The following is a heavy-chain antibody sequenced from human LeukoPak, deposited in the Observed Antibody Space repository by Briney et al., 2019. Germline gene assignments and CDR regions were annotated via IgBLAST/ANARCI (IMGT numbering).Heavy chain of an antibody. D-gene: IGHD2-21*01. CDR1: GGSISSSSYY. CDR3: ATRVIASDNWFDP. CDR2: IYYSGST. Sequence: SETLSLTCTVSGGSISSSSYYWGWIRQPPGKGLEWIGSIYYSGSTCYSPSLKSRVTISVDTSKNRFSLKLSSVTAADTAVYYCATRVIASDNWFDPWGQGTLVTVSS. J-gene: IGHJ5*02. V-gene: IGHV4-39*01.